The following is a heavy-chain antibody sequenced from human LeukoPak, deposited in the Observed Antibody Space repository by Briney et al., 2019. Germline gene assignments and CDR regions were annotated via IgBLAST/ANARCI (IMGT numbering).Heavy chain of an antibody. CDR2: IYPGDSDT. V-gene: IGHV5-51*01. CDR3: AIHARFEWLLSPVWCDY. Sequence: GESLKISCKDSGYSFNTYWIGWVRQMPGKGLEWMGIIYPGDSDTRYSPSFQGEVTISADKSISTAYLQWSSLKASDTAVYYCAIHARFEWLLSPVWCDYWGQGTLVTVSS. D-gene: IGHD3-3*01. J-gene: IGHJ4*02. CDR1: GYSFNTYW.